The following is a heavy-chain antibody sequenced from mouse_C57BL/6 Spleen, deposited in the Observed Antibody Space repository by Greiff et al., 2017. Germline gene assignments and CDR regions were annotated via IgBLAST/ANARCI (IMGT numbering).Heavy chain of an antibody. D-gene: IGHD3-2*02. J-gene: IGHJ4*01. CDR1: GYSITSGYY. Sequence: EVQRVESGPGLVKPSQSLSLTCSVTGYSITSGYYWNWIRQFPGNKLEWMGYISYDGSNNYNPSLKNRISITRDTSKNQFFLKLNSVTTEDTATYYCARGTAQATGAMDYWGQGTSVTVSS. V-gene: IGHV3-6*01. CDR2: ISYDGSN. CDR3: ARGTAQATGAMDY.